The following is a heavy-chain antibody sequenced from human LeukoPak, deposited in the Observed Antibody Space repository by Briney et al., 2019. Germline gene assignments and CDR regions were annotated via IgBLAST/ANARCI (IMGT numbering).Heavy chain of an antibody. CDR1: GFTFSSYS. D-gene: IGHD3-22*01. J-gene: IGHJ4*02. V-gene: IGHV3-48*01. Sequence: GGSLRLSCAASGFTFSSYSMNWVRQAPGKGLEWVSYIGSSSSTIYYADSVKGRFTISRDNAKNSLYLQMNSLRAEDTAVYYCASPYYYDSSGFDYWGQGTLVTVSS. CDR2: IGSSSSTI. CDR3: ASPYYYDSSGFDY.